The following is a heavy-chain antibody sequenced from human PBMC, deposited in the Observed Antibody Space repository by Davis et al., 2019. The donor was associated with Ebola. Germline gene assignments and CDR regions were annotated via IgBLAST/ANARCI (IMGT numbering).Heavy chain of an antibody. V-gene: IGHV3-30*02. D-gene: IGHD2-21*01. CDR3: ARGRVRYYYYYMDV. Sequence: GESLKISCAASGFIFSSYGMHWVRQAPGKGLEWVAFIQYDGGNNNYADSVKGRFTISRDNAKNTLYLQMNSLRAEDTAVYYCARGRVRYYYYYMDVWGKGTTVTVSS. J-gene: IGHJ6*03. CDR1: GFIFSSYG. CDR2: IQYDGGNN.